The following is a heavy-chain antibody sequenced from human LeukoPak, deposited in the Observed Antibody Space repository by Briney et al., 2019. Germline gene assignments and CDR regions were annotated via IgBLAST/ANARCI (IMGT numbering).Heavy chain of an antibody. D-gene: IGHD3-10*01. J-gene: IGHJ4*02. CDR3: ARDGVLFDY. CDR2: INHSGST. CDR1: GGSISSYY. Sequence: SETLSLTCTVSGGSISSYYWSWIRQPPGKGLEWIGEINHSGSTNYNPSLKSRVTISVDTSKNQFSLKLSSVTAADTAVYYCARDGVLFDYWGQGTLVTVSS. V-gene: IGHV4-34*01.